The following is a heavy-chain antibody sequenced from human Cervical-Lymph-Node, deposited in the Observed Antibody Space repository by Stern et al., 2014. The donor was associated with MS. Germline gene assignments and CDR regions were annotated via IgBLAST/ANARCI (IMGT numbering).Heavy chain of an antibody. CDR2: IIPIFGTA. D-gene: IGHD1-26*01. CDR1: GGTFRSYA. CDR3: ARDSRRSYYEYYFDY. J-gene: IGHJ4*02. Sequence: QVQLVQSRAEVKKPGSSVKVSCKASGGTFRSYAISWVRQAPGQWLEWMGGIIPIFGTANYAQKFQGRVTITADESTSTAYMELSSLRSEDTAVYYCARDSRRSYYEYYFDYWGQGTLVTVSS. V-gene: IGHV1-69*01.